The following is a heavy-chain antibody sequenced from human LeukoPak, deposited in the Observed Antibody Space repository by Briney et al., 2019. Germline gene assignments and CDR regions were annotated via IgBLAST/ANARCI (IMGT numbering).Heavy chain of an antibody. CDR2: IYTSGTT. Sequence: SETLSLTCTVSGDSITNYYWSWIRQPPGKGLEWIGRIYTSGTTNYNPSLKRRVTMSVDTSKNQFSLKLSSVTAADTAVYYCSTSGYCSSTSCSDFWGQGTLVTVSS. CDR1: GDSITNYY. V-gene: IGHV4-4*07. D-gene: IGHD2-2*03. J-gene: IGHJ4*02. CDR3: STSGYCSSTSCSDF.